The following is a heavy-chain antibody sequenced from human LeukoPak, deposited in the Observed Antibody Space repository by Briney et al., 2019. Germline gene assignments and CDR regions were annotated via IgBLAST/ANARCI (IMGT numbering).Heavy chain of an antibody. Sequence: GGSLRLSCAASGFTFSNAWMSWVRQAPRKGLESVGRIKSKTDGGTTDYAAPVKGRFTISRDDSKNTLYLQMNSLKTEDTAVYYCTTVWLGVASYYYYMDVWGKGTTVTVSS. CDR1: GFTFSNAW. V-gene: IGHV3-15*01. CDR2: IKSKTDGGTT. D-gene: IGHD3-3*01. CDR3: TTVWLGVASYYYYMDV. J-gene: IGHJ6*03.